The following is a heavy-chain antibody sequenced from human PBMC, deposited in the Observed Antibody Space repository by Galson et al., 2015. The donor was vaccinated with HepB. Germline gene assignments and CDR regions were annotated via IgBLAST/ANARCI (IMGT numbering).Heavy chain of an antibody. J-gene: IGHJ4*02. CDR1: GGSISSYY. D-gene: IGHD1-26*01. Sequence: QVQLQESGPGLVKPSETLPLTCTVSGGSISSYYWSWIRQPAGKGLEWIGRIYTSGSTNYNPSRKSRVTMSVDTSKNQFSLKLSSVTAADTAVYYCAREKVGATTLYFDYWGQGTLVTVSS. CDR3: AREKVGATTLYFDY. CDR2: IYTSGST. V-gene: IGHV4-4*07.